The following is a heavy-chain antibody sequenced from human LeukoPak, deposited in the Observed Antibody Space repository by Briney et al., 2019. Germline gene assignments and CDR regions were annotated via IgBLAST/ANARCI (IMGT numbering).Heavy chain of an antibody. CDR2: INGGGGST. V-gene: IGHV3-23*01. CDR1: GFTFSSYA. CDR3: AKAPGGIVGY. D-gene: IGHD3-16*01. Sequence: PGGSLRLSCAASGFTFSSYAMSWVRQAPGKGLEWVSAINGGGGSTYYADSVKGRFTISRDNSKNTLYLQMNSLRAEDTAVYYCAKAPGGIVGYWGQGTLVTVFS. J-gene: IGHJ4*02.